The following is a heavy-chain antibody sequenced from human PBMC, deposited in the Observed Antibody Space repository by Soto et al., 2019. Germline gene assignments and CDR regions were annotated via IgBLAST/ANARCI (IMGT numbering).Heavy chain of an antibody. CDR1: GFTFSGYA. V-gene: IGHV3-48*03. CDR2: MSSRGSPI. D-gene: IGHD2-15*01. J-gene: IGHJ5*02. CDR3: ARENSSFFDP. Sequence: EVQLVESGGGWVQPGGSLRLSCAASGFTFSGYAMNWVRQAPGKGLEWVSYMSSRGSPIYYADSVKGRFTISRDNAKNALYLQMNSLRAEDTGLYYCARENSSFFDPWGQGTLVSVSS.